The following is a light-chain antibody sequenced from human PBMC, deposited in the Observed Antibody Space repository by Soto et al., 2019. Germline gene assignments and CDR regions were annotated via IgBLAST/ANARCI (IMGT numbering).Light chain of an antibody. CDR3: QQRSNWPWT. J-gene: IGKJ1*01. CDR1: QSVSTS. Sequence: EIVLTQSPATLSLSPGERATLSCRASQSVSTSLAWYQQKPGQAPRLLIYDASNRATGIPARFSGSGSGTDFRLPVSSLEPEDFALYYCQQRSNWPWTFGKGTKVEI. V-gene: IGKV3-11*01. CDR2: DAS.